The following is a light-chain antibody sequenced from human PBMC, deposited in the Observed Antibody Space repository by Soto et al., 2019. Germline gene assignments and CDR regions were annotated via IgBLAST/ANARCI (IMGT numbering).Light chain of an antibody. CDR1: QSLLSTNGYNY. CDR3: MQGLTTPLT. CDR2: LGS. V-gene: IGKV2-28*01. J-gene: IGKJ4*01. Sequence: IVLTQSPLSLPVTPGEPASISCRSSQSLLSTNGYNYLDWYLQKPGQSPQVLIYLGSNRASGGPDRFSGSGSGTDFTLQISRVEAEDVGGYYCMQGLTTPLTFGGGTKVEIK.